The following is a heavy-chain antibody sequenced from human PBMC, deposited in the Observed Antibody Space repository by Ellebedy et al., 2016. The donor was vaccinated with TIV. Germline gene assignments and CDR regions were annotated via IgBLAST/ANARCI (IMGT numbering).Heavy chain of an antibody. J-gene: IGHJ5*02. CDR2: IYRGGNT. D-gene: IGHD6-19*01. Sequence: GESLKISCAASGFSVSDNYMTWVRQAPGKGLEWVSLIYRGGNTFYADSVKGRFTISRDNSKNTLYLQMNSLRAEETAVYYCARETSSGWNWFDPWGQGTLVTVSS. CDR1: GFSVSDNY. CDR3: ARETSSGWNWFDP. V-gene: IGHV3-66*01.